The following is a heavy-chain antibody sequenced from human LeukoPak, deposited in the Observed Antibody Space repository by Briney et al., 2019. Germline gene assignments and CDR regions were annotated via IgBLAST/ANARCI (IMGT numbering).Heavy chain of an antibody. D-gene: IGHD3-3*01. Sequence: QPGGSLRLSCAASGFIFSDYAMSWVRQAPGKGLEWVAVISYDGSNKYYADSVKGRFTISRDNSKNTLYLQMNSLRAEDTAVYYCARVPFWSGYYKGYYYYGMDVWGQGTTVTVSS. CDR1: GFIFSDYA. J-gene: IGHJ6*02. V-gene: IGHV3-30*04. CDR2: ISYDGSNK. CDR3: ARVPFWSGYYKGYYYYGMDV.